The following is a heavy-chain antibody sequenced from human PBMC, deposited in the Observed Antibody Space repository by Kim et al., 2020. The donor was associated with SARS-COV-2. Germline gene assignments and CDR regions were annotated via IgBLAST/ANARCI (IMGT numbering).Heavy chain of an antibody. Sequence: GGSLRLSCVASGFTFSNYYICWVRQAPGKGLEWVSVIYLGGSPYSAEYSVGGLTTSTDNTSNTLYFLLNSLRAVDTAAYYYARNPATHSVGALDIWGQG. D-gene: IGHD1-26*01. CDR3: ARNPATHSVGALDI. CDR2: IYLGGSP. J-gene: IGHJ3*02. CDR1: GFTFSNYY. V-gene: IGHV3-66*01.